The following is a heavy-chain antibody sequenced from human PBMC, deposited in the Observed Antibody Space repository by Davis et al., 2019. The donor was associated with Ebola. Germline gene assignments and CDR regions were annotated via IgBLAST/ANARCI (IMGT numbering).Heavy chain of an antibody. D-gene: IGHD3-22*01. J-gene: IGHJ4*02. CDR3: ARKAYYYDSSGYHAGGFDY. V-gene: IGHV3-21*01. CDR1: GFTFSSYS. CDR2: ISSSSSYI. Sequence: ETLSLTCAASGFTFSSYSMNWVRQAPGKGLEWVSSISSSSSYIYYADSVKGRFTISRDNAKNSLYLQMNSLRAEDTAVYYCARKAYYYDSSGYHAGGFDYWGQGTLVTVSS.